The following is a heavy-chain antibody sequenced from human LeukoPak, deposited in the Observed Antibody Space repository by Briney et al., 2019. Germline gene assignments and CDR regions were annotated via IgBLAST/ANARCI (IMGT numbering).Heavy chain of an antibody. D-gene: IGHD3-16*01. V-gene: IGHV3-9*03. Sequence: GRSLRLSCAASGFTFDDYAMHWVRQAPGKGLEWVSGITWNSDNIEYADSVKGRFTISRDNAKNSLYLQMNSLRDEDMALYYCAKGGGGRLIYYYYMDVWGKGTTVTVSS. CDR1: GFTFDDYA. J-gene: IGHJ6*03. CDR2: ITWNSDNI. CDR3: AKGGGGRLIYYYYMDV.